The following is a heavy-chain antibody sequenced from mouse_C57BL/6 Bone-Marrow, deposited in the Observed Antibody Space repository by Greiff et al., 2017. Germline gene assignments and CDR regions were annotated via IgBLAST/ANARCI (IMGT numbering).Heavy chain of an antibody. Sequence: EPGPGLVKPSQSLSFTCSVTGYSITSGYYWNWIRQFPGNKLEWMGYISYDGSNNYNPSLKNPISITHDTSKNQFFLKLNSVTTENTATYYIARVGTTDYWGQGTTLTVSS. D-gene: IGHD2-3*01. V-gene: IGHV3-6*01. CDR1: GYSITSGYY. CDR2: ISYDGSN. J-gene: IGHJ2*01. CDR3: ARVGTTDY.